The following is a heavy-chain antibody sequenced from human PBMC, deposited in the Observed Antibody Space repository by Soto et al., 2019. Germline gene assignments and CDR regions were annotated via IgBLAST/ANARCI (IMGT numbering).Heavy chain of an antibody. V-gene: IGHV1-18*01. CDR1: GYTFTSYG. D-gene: IGHD3-22*01. J-gene: IGHJ4*02. CDR3: ARGRSYYYDSSGYPSDY. CDR2: ISAYNGNT. Sequence: ASVKVSCKASGYTFTSYGISWVRQKTGQGLEWMGWISAYNGNTNYAQKLQGRVTMTTDTSTSTAYMELRSLRSDDTAVYYCARGRSYYYDSSGYPSDYWGQGTLVTVSS.